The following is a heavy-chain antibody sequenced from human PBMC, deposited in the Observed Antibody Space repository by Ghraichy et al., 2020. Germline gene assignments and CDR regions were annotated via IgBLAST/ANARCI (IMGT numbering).Heavy chain of an antibody. V-gene: IGHV3-66*02. CDR3: AREAVDGDSSSWYGWSASGY. J-gene: IGHJ4*02. CDR1: GFSVSNNY. D-gene: IGHD6-13*01. Sequence: GGSLRLSCAASGFSVSNNYMSWVRQAPGKGLEWISVIYSGGSTYYADSVKGRFTISRDNSKNTLYLQMNSLRAEDTAVYYWAREAVDGDSSSWYGWSASGYWGPGTQVTVSA. CDR2: IYSGGST.